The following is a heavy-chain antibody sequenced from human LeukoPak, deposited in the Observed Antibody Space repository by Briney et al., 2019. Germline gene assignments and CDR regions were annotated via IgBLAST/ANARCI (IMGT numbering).Heavy chain of an antibody. CDR1: GASGNSYY. Sequence: PSETLSLTCTVSGASGNSYYWGWIRQPPGKGPEYIGFTFYSGTTNYNPSFKSRVTISVAPSKNQFSLKLRSVTAADPALYYCARGDGGSTYGYFFDYWGQGTLVTVSS. V-gene: IGHV4-59*02. CDR2: TFYSGTT. CDR3: ARGDGGSTYGYFFDY. D-gene: IGHD5-18*01. J-gene: IGHJ4*02.